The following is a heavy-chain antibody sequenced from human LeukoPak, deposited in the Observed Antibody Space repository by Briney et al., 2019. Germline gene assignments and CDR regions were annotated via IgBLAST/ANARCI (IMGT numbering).Heavy chain of an antibody. D-gene: IGHD6-13*01. CDR3: ARDDRGIAAAGFFDY. J-gene: IGHJ4*02. CDR2: IL. Sequence: GRCLRLSCAASGFTFSSFAMHWVRQAPGKGLEWVAVILSVKGRFTISRDNSKNTLYLQMNSLTAEDTAVYYCARDDRGIAAAGFFDYWGQGNQVTVSS. V-gene: IGHV3-30*04. CDR1: GFTFSSFA.